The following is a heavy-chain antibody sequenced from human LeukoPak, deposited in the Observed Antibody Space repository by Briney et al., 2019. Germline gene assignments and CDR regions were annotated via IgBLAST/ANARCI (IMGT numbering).Heavy chain of an antibody. Sequence: SETLSLTCAVYGGSFSGYYWSWIRQPPGKGLEWIGEINHSGSTNYNPSLKSRVTISVDTSQNQFSLKLNSVTAADTAVFYCARGRRGFSYGMDVWGQGTTVTVSS. CDR3: ARGRRGFSYGMDV. CDR2: INHSGST. V-gene: IGHV4-34*01. CDR1: GGSFSGYY. J-gene: IGHJ6*02. D-gene: IGHD1-14*01.